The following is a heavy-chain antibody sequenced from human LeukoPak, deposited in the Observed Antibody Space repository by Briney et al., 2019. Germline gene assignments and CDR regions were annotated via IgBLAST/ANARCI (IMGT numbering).Heavy chain of an antibody. D-gene: IGHD6-13*01. CDR3: AREGGVRAAAAPLNDY. J-gene: IGHJ4*02. Sequence: GGSLRLSCAASGFTFSSYEMNWVRQAPGKGLEWVSYISSSGSTIYYADSVKGRFTISRDNAKNSLYLQMNSLRAEDTAVYYCAREGGVRAAAAPLNDYWGQGTLVTVSS. V-gene: IGHV3-48*03. CDR2: ISSSGSTI. CDR1: GFTFSSYE.